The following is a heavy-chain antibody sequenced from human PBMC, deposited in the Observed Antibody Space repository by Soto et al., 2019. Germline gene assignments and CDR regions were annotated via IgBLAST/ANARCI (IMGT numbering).Heavy chain of an antibody. D-gene: IGHD2-2*02. Sequence: DVQLVQSGAEVKKPGESLRISCKGSGYSFTSYWISWVRQMPGKGLEWMGRIDPSDSYTNYSPSFQGHVTISADKSISTAYLQWSSLKASDTAMYYCARTGGRCSSTSCYIGYWGQGTLVTVSS. CDR1: GYSFTSYW. CDR3: ARTGGRCSSTSCYIGY. V-gene: IGHV5-10-1*03. CDR2: IDPSDSYT. J-gene: IGHJ4*02.